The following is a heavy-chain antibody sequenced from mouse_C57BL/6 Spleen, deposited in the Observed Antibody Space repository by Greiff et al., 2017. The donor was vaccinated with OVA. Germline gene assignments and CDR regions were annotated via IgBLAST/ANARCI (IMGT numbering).Heavy chain of an antibody. J-gene: IGHJ4*01. V-gene: IGHV1-80*01. CDR2: IFPGDGVT. D-gene: IGHD1-1*01. CDR3: ARGGSLYAMDY. CDR1: GYAFSSYW. Sequence: QVQLKESGAELVKPGASVKISCKASGYAFSSYWMNWVKQRPGKGLEWIGQIFPGDGVTNYNGKFKGKATLTADKSSSTAYMQLSSLTAEDSAVYFCARGGSLYAMDYWGQGTSVTVSS.